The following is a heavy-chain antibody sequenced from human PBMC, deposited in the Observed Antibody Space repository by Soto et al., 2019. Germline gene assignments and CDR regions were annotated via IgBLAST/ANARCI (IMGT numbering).Heavy chain of an antibody. J-gene: IGHJ4*02. CDR3: ARALAGYCSSTSCYGFDY. CDR2: ISSSSSTI. Sequence: PGGSLRLSCAASGFTFSSYSMNWVRQAPGKGLEWVSYISSSSSTIYYADSVKGRFTISRDNAKNSLYLQMNSLRAEDTAVYYCARALAGYCSSTSCYGFDYWGQGTLVTVSS. D-gene: IGHD2-2*01. CDR1: GFTFSSYS. V-gene: IGHV3-48*01.